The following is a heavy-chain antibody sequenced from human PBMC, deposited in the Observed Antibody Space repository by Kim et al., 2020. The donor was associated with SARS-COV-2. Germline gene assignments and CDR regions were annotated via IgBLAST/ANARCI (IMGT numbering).Heavy chain of an antibody. J-gene: IGHJ4*02. D-gene: IGHD6-19*01. Sequence: TGAEDSGRGRSTNSRDNAKNALYLQMNSLGAEDTALYYCARGYLSGPFDWWGQGTLVTVSS. CDR2: T. CDR3: ARGYLSGPFDW. V-gene: IGHV3-20*03.